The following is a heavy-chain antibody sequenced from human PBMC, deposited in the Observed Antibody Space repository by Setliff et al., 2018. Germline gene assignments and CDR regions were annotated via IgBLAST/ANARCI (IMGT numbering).Heavy chain of an antibody. Sequence: PSETLSLTCTVSGDSITSGSYSWSWIRQPAGKGLEWIGRIDTSGTTNYNPSLKSPVSISADTSMNHFSLRMTSVSAADSAVYYCAKEHVVISFVTNTHHHYGMDVWGQGTTVTVSS. CDR1: GDSITSGSYS. D-gene: IGHD2-8*01. J-gene: IGHJ6*02. CDR3: AKEHVVISFVTNTHHHYGMDV. V-gene: IGHV4-61*02. CDR2: IDTSGTT.